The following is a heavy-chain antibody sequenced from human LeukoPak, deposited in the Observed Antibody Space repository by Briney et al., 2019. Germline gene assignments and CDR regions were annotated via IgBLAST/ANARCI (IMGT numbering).Heavy chain of an antibody. CDR1: GFTFSSYW. D-gene: IGHD3-22*01. J-gene: IGHJ3*02. Sequence: PGGSLRLSCAASGFTFSSYWMHWVRQAPGKGLVWVSVIYSGGSTYYADSVKGRFTISRDNSKNTLDLQMNSLRPEDSAVYYCAKDSSLYDSNGQPKYDVFDIWGQGTMVTVSS. CDR3: AKDSSLYDSNGQPKYDVFDI. CDR2: IYSGGST. V-gene: IGHV3-66*02.